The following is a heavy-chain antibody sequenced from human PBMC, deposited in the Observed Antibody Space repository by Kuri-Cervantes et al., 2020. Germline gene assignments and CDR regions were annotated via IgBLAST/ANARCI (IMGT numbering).Heavy chain of an antibody. D-gene: IGHD3-9*01. J-gene: IGHJ5*02. CDR3: AKDSLDYDILTGFGIWFDP. V-gene: IGHV3-23*01. Sequence: GGSLRLSCAASGFTFSRYHMVWVRQAPGKGLESFSSISASGGHTYYSDSVKGRFAISRDNSKNTLYLQMNSLRAEDTAVYYCAKDSLDYDILTGFGIWFDPWGQGTLVTVSS. CDR2: ISASGGHT. CDR1: GFTFSRYH.